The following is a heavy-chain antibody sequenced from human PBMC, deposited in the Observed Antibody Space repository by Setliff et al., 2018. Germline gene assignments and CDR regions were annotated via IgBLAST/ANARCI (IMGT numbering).Heavy chain of an antibody. CDR2: INTNTGNP. D-gene: IGHD3-10*01. J-gene: IGHJ6*03. Sequence: GASVQVSCKASGYTFTTYAISWMRQAPGQGLEYMGWINTNTGNPSYAQGFTGRFVFSLDTSVSTAYLQISSLKAEDTAVYYCARASRFGTIRYRGDYYMDVWGKGTTVTVSS. CDR1: GYTFTTYA. CDR3: ARASRFGTIRYRGDYYMDV. V-gene: IGHV7-4-1*02.